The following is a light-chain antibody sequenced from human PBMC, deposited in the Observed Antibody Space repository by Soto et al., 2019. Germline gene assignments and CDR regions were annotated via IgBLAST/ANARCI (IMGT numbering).Light chain of an antibody. Sequence: EIVLTQTPLLSPVTLGQPASISCRSSRSLVASDGNAYLTWLHQRPGQPPRPLIYKVSQRLSGVQDRFSGSGEGTEFTLHISRVEAEDVGTYFCMQATQLRTFGQGTRLEIK. V-gene: IGKV2-24*01. J-gene: IGKJ5*01. CDR3: MQATQLRT. CDR2: KVS. CDR1: RSLVASDGNAY.